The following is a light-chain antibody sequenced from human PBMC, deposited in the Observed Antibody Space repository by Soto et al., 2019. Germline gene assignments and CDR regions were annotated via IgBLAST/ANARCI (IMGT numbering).Light chain of an antibody. CDR3: QTWVSGTRV. V-gene: IGLV4-69*01. Sequence: QLVLTQSSSASASLGASVKLTCTLATGHTNYVIAWHQQQPEKGPRYLMKLCSDGRYIKGDGIPDRFSGSSSGAERYLTISNLQSEDEADYYCQTWVSGTRVFGGGTKVTVL. CDR2: LCSDGRY. CDR1: TGHTNYV. J-gene: IGLJ3*02.